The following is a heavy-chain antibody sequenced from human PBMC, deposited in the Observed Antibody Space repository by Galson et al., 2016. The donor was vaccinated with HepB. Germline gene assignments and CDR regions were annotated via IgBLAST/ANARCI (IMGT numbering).Heavy chain of an antibody. CDR2: ISASGGGT. Sequence: SLRLSCAASGFSFNSYVMSWVRQAPGKGLEWVSGISASGGGTYYADSVKGRFTVSRDNSNNKLYLQVNSLGAEDTAVYYCARDVLQVWLEESYYYAMDVWGQGPTVTVSS. V-gene: IGHV3-23*01. D-gene: IGHD5-18*01. CDR3: ARDVLQVWLEESYYYAMDV. CDR1: GFSFNSYV. J-gene: IGHJ6*02.